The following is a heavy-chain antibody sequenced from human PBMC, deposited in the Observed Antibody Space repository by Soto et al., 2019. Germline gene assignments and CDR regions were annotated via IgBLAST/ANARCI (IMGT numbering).Heavy chain of an antibody. D-gene: IGHD5-12*01. CDR2: ISAYNGNT. Sequence: ASVKVSCKASGYTFTSYGISWVRQAPGQGLEWMGWISAYNGNTNYAQKLQGRVTMTTDTSTSTAYMELRRLRSDDTAVYYCARSPAGRYDATAFDIWGQATMVTVSS. J-gene: IGHJ3*02. CDR1: GYTFTSYG. V-gene: IGHV1-18*01. CDR3: ARSPAGRYDATAFDI.